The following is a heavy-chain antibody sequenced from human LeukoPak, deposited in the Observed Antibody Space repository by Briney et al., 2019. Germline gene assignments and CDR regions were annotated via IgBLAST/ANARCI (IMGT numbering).Heavy chain of an antibody. CDR2: IYESGST. J-gene: IGHJ6*03. D-gene: IGHD2-15*01. CDR1: GVSISSSSNY. CDR3: ARGDGSSRDYYYMEV. V-gene: IGHV4-39*07. Sequence: SETLSLTCTVSGVSISSSSNYWGWIGPPPGKGLVWVGCIYESGSTYYIPSLKSRVTRSVDTSKTQFSLKLSSVTAADTAVYYCARGDGSSRDYYYMEVWGKGTTVTISS.